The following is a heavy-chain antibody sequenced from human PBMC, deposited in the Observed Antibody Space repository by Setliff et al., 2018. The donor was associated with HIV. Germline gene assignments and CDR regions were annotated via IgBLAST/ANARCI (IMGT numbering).Heavy chain of an antibody. V-gene: IGHV1-18*01. CDR3: ARARCAIDLYYYMDV. CDR2: ISPYNGNT. J-gene: IGHJ6*03. CDR1: GYSFTSWG. D-gene: IGHD2-15*01. Sequence: ASVKVSCKASGYSFTSWGISWVRQAPGQRLEWMGWISPYNGNTKYIESLQGRVSMTTDTSTSTAYMEVRSLRSDDTAIYYCARARCAIDLYYYMDVWGKGTTVTVSS.